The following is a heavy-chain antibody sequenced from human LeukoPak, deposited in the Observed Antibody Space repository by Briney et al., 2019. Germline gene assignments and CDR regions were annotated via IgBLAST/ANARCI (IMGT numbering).Heavy chain of an antibody. CDR1: GLTFSSYA. D-gene: IGHD6-19*01. CDR2: IRGSDSST. V-gene: IGHV3-23*01. J-gene: IGHJ4*02. Sequence: GRSLSPSCAASGLTFSSYAMTWVRQAPGKGLEWVSAIRGSDSSTYYADSVKGRFTLSRDNAKNTLYLQMNSLRAEDTAVYYCATDSSGWSPFEYWGQGTLVTVSS. CDR3: ATDSSGWSPFEY.